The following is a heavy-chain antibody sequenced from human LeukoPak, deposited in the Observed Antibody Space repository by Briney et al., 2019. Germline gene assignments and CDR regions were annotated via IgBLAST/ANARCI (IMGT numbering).Heavy chain of an antibody. D-gene: IGHD2-2*01. CDR2: INPNSGGT. CDR3: ARDREWDCSSTSCIRDDAFDI. CDR1: GYTFTCYY. V-gene: IGHV1-2*02. Sequence: ASVKVSCKASGYTFTCYYMHWVRQAPGQGLEWMGWINPNSGGTNYAQKFQGRVTMTRDTSISTAYMELSRLRSDDTAVYYCARDREWDCSSTSCIRDDAFDIWGQGTMVTVSS. J-gene: IGHJ3*02.